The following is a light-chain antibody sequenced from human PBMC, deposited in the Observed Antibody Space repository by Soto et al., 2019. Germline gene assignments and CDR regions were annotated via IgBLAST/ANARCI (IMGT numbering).Light chain of an antibody. J-gene: IGKJ1*01. Sequence: EIVLTQSPGTLSLPPGERASLSCRASRMVSSTYLAWYQQNPGQAPRLLIYDASSRATGIPDRFSGSGSGTDFTLTISRLEPEDSAVYYCQQYDSSSWTVGQGTKVDIK. CDR1: RMVSSTY. CDR2: DAS. V-gene: IGKV3-20*01. CDR3: QQYDSSSWT.